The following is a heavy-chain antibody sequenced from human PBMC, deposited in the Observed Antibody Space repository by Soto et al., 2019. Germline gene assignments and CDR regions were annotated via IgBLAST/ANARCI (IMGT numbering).Heavy chain of an antibody. J-gene: IGHJ6*02. CDR2: IYYSGST. CDR3: ARERGADLRLYGMDV. CDR1: GGSISSYY. Sequence: SETLSLTCTVSGGSISSYYWSWIRQPPGKGLEWIGYIYYSGSTNYNPSLKSRVTISVDTSKNQFSLKLSSVTAADTAVYYCARERGADLRLYGMDVWGQGTTVTVSS. V-gene: IGHV4-59*01.